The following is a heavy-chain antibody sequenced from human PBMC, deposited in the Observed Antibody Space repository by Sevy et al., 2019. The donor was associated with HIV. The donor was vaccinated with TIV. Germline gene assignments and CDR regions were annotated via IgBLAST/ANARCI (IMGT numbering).Heavy chain of an antibody. D-gene: IGHD2-2*01. V-gene: IGHV4-34*01. J-gene: IGHJ4*02. CDR3: ARGRQAYVVVVPSTVPFDY. CDR1: GGSFSGYF. CDR2: INHSGTL. Sequence: SETLSLTCAVYGGSFSGYFWNWIRQSPGKGLEWIGEINHSGTLKYNPSLKSRVPISVDASKNQLSLHLRSVTAADTAVYYCARGRQAYVVVVPSTVPFDYWGQGTLVTVSS.